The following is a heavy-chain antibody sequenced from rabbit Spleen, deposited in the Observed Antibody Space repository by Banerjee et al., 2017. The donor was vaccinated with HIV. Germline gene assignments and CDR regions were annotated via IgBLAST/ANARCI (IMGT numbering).Heavy chain of an antibody. CDR2: IYSIGGTT. CDR1: GFDVITDY. V-gene: IGHV1S7*01. Sequence: QLKETGGGLVQPGGSLTLSCKASGFDVITDYMTWVRQAPGKGLEWIGCIYSIGGTTDYANWVNGRFTISSDNAQNTVDLQMNSLTAADTATYFCARDDGGRGYDFVLWGQGTLVTVS. J-gene: IGHJ6*01. CDR3: ARDDGGRGYDFVL. D-gene: IGHD8-1*01.